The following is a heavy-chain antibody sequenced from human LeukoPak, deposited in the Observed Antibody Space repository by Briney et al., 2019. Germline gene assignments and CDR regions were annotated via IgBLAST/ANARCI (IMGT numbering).Heavy chain of an antibody. V-gene: IGHV3-48*04. CDR1: GFAFSSYN. Sequence: GGSLRLSCAASGFAFSSYNMNWVRQAPGKGLEWVSHISPRGTTIYYADSVKGRFTISRDNAKNSLYLQMNSLRAEDTAVYYCARDRYGDYGSYYYYMDVWGKGTTVTVSS. J-gene: IGHJ6*03. CDR2: ISPRGTTI. CDR3: ARDRYGDYGSYYYYMDV. D-gene: IGHD4-17*01.